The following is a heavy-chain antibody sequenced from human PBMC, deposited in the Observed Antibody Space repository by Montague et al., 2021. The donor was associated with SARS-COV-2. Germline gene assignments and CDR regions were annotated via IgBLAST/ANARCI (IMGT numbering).Heavy chain of an antibody. CDR1: GFPFSDYW. V-gene: IGHV3-7*03. Sequence: SLRLSCAAAGFPFSDYWVSWVRQAPGKGLEWVASTHPDQTIKNFVDSVKGRFAISRDNAKNSLYLQMNSLRPDDTAVYYCVREGLTTSGYYFDSWGQGTLVAVSS. D-gene: IGHD3-10*01. CDR2: THPDQTIK. J-gene: IGHJ4*02. CDR3: VREGLTTSGYYFDS.